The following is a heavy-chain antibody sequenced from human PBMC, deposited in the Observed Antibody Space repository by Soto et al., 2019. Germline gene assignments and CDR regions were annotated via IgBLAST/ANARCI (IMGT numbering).Heavy chain of an antibody. Sequence: ASVKVSCKASGYTFTGYYIHWVRQAPGQGLEWMGWINPNSGGTNYAQKFQGRVTMTRDTSISTAYMELSRLRSDDTAVYYCARDGRRVEMATINWFDPWGPGTMLTV. J-gene: IGHJ5*02. CDR3: ARDGRRVEMATINWFDP. CDR2: INPNSGGT. CDR1: GYTFTGYY. V-gene: IGHV1-2*02. D-gene: IGHD5-12*01.